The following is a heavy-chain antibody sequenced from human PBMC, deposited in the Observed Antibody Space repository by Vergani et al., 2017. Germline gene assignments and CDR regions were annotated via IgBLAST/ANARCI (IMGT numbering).Heavy chain of an antibody. CDR1: GFTFSSYW. D-gene: IGHD2-2*02. J-gene: IGHJ5*02. CDR2: INSDGSST. CDR3: ARGRSVYCSSTSCYKWFDP. Sequence: EVQLVESGGGLVQPGGSLRLSCAASGFTFSSYWMHWVRQAPGKGLVWVSRINSDGSSTSYADSVKGRFTISRDNAKDTLYLQMNSLRAEDTAVYYCARGRSVYCSSTSCYKWFDPWGQGTLVTVSS. V-gene: IGHV3-74*01.